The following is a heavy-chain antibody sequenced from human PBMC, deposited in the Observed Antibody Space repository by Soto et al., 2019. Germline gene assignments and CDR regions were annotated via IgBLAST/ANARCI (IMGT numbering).Heavy chain of an antibody. J-gene: IGHJ4*02. CDR2: IIPIFGTA. CDR1: GGTFSSYA. D-gene: IGHD3-22*01. V-gene: IGHV1-69*01. Sequence: QVQLVQSGAEVKKPGSSVKVSCKASGGTFSSYAISWVRQAPGQGLEWMGGIIPIFGTANYAQKFQGRVTITADESKSTAYMELSSLRSEDTAVYYCARALTYYYDSSGYPFDYWGQGTLVTVSS. CDR3: ARALTYYYDSSGYPFDY.